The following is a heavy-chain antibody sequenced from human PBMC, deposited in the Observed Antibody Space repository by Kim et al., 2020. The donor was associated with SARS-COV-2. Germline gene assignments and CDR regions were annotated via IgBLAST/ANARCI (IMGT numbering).Heavy chain of an antibody. J-gene: IGHJ6*02. Sequence: ASVKVSCKASGYTFTSYGISWVRQAPGQGLEWMGWISAYNGNTNYAQKLQGRVTMTTDTSTSTAYMELRSLRSDDTAVYYCAREYGSGWYLYYYYGMDVWGQGTTVTVSS. CDR1: GYTFTSYG. V-gene: IGHV1-18*01. D-gene: IGHD6-19*01. CDR2: ISAYNGNT. CDR3: AREYGSGWYLYYYYGMDV.